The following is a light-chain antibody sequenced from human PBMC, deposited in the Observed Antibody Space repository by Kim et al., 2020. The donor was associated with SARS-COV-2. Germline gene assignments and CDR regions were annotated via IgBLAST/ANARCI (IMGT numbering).Light chain of an antibody. J-gene: IGKJ2*01. Sequence: LSWSPGERATLSCRASQTVRTSFAWYQQKPGQAPRLLIYDTSNRATGIPAKFSGSGSGTDFTLTISSLEPADSAVYYCQQRANWLFGQGTKLEI. CDR1: QTVRTS. CDR3: QQRANWL. V-gene: IGKV3-11*01. CDR2: DTS.